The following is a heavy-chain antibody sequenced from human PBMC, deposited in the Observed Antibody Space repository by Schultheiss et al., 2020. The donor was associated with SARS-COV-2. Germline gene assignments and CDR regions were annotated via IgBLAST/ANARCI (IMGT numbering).Heavy chain of an antibody. V-gene: IGHV4-61*01. D-gene: IGHD5-24*01. CDR2: IYYSGST. J-gene: IGHJ6*02. Sequence: SETLSLTCTVSGGSVSSGSYYWSWIRQPPGKGLEWIGYIYYSGSTNYNPSLKSRVTISVDTSKNQFSLKLSSVTAADTAVYYCARDKAPRGWYYYGMDVWGQGTTVTVSS. CDR1: GGSVSSGSYY. CDR3: ARDKAPRGWYYYGMDV.